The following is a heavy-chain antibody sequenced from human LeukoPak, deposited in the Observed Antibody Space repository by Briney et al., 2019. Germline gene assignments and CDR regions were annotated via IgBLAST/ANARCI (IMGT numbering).Heavy chain of an antibody. D-gene: IGHD3-16*01. CDR3: AREAAWGNWYFDL. Sequence: GGSLRLSCAASGFTFNSYAMHWVRQAPGKGLEWVAVISYDGSNKYYADSVKGRFTISRDNSKNTLYLEMNSLRYDDTALYYCAREAAWGNWYFDLWGRGTLVTVSS. CDR1: GFTFNSYA. V-gene: IGHV3-30-3*01. CDR2: ISYDGSNK. J-gene: IGHJ2*01.